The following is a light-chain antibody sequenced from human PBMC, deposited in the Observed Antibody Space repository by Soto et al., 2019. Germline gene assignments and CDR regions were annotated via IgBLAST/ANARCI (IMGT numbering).Light chain of an antibody. V-gene: IGLV2-14*01. Sequence: QSALTQPASVSGSPGQSITISCTGTSSDVGGYNYVSWYQQHPGKAPKLMIYDVSYRPSGVSNRFSGSKSGNTASLTISGLQAEDEADYYCSSYTRSSTLDVVFGGGTKVTVL. CDR2: DVS. J-gene: IGLJ2*01. CDR1: SSDVGGYNY. CDR3: SSYTRSSTLDVV.